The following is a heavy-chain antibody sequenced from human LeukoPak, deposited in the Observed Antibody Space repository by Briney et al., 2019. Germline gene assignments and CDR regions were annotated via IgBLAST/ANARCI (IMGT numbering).Heavy chain of an antibody. J-gene: IGHJ4*02. CDR1: GYTFCSYG. V-gene: IGHV1-18*01. CDR3: ARAPPGMTMGPGDY. Sequence: ASVKVSCKASGYTFCSYGVTWVRQAPGQGLEWMGWISPNNGDIVYAQKFQGRVTLTIETSTTTASMEVRSLRSDDTAMYYCARAPPGMTMGPGDYWGQGTLVIVSS. CDR2: ISPNNGDI. D-gene: IGHD6-13*01.